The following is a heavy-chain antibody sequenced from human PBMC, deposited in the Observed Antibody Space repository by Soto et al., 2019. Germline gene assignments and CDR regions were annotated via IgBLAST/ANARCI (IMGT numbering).Heavy chain of an antibody. V-gene: IGHV3-23*01. J-gene: IGHJ5*02. CDR3: AKVIAVSNRVPFGWFDP. Sequence: EVQLLESGGGLVEPGGSLRLSCAASGFTFSSYAMTWVRQAPGKGLEWVSAISGSGGSTYYADSVKGRFTISRDNSKNTLSLQMNSLRAEDTAVYYCAKVIAVSNRVPFGWFDPWGQGTLVTVSS. CDR2: ISGSGGST. D-gene: IGHD6-19*01. CDR1: GFTFSSYA.